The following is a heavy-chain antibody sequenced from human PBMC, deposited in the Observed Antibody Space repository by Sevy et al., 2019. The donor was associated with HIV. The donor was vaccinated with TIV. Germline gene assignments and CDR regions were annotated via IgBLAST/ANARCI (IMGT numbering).Heavy chain of an antibody. J-gene: IGHJ4*02. Sequence: SETLSLTCTVSGGSISSYYWSWIRQPAGKGLEWIGRIYPSVITNYNPSLKSRVTMSVDTSKNQFSLNLGSVTAADTAVYYCARGWCRSASCYYDYWGQGTLVTVSS. V-gene: IGHV4-4*07. CDR1: GGSISSYY. D-gene: IGHD2-2*01. CDR2: IYPSVIT. CDR3: ARGWCRSASCYYDY.